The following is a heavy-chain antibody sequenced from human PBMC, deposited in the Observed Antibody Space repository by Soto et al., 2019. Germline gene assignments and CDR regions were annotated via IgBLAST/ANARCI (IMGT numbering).Heavy chain of an antibody. D-gene: IGHD2-15*01. J-gene: IGHJ4*02. CDR1: GFSLSTTTVG. CDR2: IYWDDDR. CDR3: AHTLFNGTDGNRCYSSPDY. V-gene: IGHV2-5*02. Sequence: QITLKESGPTLVKPTQTLTLTCTFSGFSLSTTTVGVGWFRQTPGKALEWHSLIYWDDDRRYSPSLKSRLTITKDTPKIQVVLTMTNMDPVDTATYFCAHTLFNGTDGNRCYSSPDYWGQGTLVTVSS.